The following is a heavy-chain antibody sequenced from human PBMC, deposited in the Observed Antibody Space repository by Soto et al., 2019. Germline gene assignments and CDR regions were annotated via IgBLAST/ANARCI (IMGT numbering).Heavy chain of an antibody. J-gene: IGHJ4*02. D-gene: IGHD3-22*01. Sequence: SETLSLTCTVSGASISRFYWSWIRQPPGKGLEWIGYIYYSGSTYYNPSLKSRVTISVDKSKDQFSLKLSSVTAADTAVYYCARDPSSGGYCPGPCFDFWGQGALVTVSS. CDR1: GASISRFY. CDR2: IYYSGST. CDR3: ARDPSSGGYCPGPCFDF. V-gene: IGHV4-59*01.